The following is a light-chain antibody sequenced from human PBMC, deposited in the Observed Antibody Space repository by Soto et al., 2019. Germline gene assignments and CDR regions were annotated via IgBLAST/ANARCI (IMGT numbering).Light chain of an antibody. J-gene: IGLJ2*01. CDR1: SSDVGSSNL. Sequence: QSVLTQPASVSGSPGQSIAISCTGTSSDVGSSNLVSWYQQQPGKAPKLMIYEDNKRPSGVSDRFSGSKSGNTASLTISGLQAEDEADYYCCSCTTSGTLLFGGATKVTVL. CDR3: CSCTTSGTLL. V-gene: IGLV2-23*01. CDR2: EDN.